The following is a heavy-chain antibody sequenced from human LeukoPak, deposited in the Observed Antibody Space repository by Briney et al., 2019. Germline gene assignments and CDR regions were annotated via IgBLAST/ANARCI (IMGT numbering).Heavy chain of an antibody. D-gene: IGHD6-19*01. CDR1: GFIVSSNY. J-gene: IGHJ4*02. Sequence: GGSLRLSCAASGFIVSSNYMGWVRQAPGKGLEWVSVIYSSGSTYYPDSVKGRFTISGDESKNTLYLQMNSLRAEDTAVYYCTRLAVAYFDSWGQGTLVTVSS. CDR3: TRLAVAYFDS. CDR2: IYSSGST. V-gene: IGHV3-66*04.